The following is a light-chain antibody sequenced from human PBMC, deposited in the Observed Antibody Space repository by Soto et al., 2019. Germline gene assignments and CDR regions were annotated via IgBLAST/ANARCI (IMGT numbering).Light chain of an antibody. Sequence: IQLTQSPSSLSASVGARVTVTCRASQDISHDLAWYQQYPGRAPKLLIYLASTLESGVPSRFSGSGSGTDFSLTISSLQPEDFATYYCQQLESDPPWTFGQGTRVEIK. CDR3: QQLESDPPWT. V-gene: IGKV1-9*01. CDR1: QDISHD. CDR2: LAS. J-gene: IGKJ1*01.